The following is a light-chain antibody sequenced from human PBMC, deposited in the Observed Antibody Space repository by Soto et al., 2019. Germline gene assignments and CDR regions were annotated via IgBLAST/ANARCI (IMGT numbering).Light chain of an antibody. J-gene: IGLJ1*01. CDR3: YSYAGTNTHV. V-gene: IGLV2-11*01. CDR1: SSDVGGFNS. CDR2: DVT. Sequence: QSVIAQPGSVSGSPGQSVTISCTGTSSDVGGFNSVSWYQHHPDKVPKLMIYDVTKRPSGVHFRFSGSKSGNTASLTISGLQADDEADYYCYSYAGTNTHVFGTGTKVTVL.